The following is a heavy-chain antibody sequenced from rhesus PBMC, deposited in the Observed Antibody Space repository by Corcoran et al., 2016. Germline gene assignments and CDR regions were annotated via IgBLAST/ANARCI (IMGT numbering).Heavy chain of an antibody. CDR3: TRSKGTVTTSDY. CDR2: ISPYNGNK. CDR1: GSTFTSSY. Sequence: QVQLVQSGSEIKQPGASVRLSCKASGSTFTSSYMHWVRQAPGQGLEWIGLISPYNGNKGYAQNFQGRVTMTTDTSTSTGYMELSSLRSEDTAVYYCTRSKGTVTTSDYWGQGVLVTVSS. D-gene: IGHD4-23*01. V-gene: IGHV1-180*01. J-gene: IGHJ4*01.